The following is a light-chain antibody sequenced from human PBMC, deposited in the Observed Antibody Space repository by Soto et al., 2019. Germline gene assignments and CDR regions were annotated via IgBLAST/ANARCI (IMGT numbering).Light chain of an antibody. CDR3: QQRSNWPR. J-gene: IGKJ5*01. Sequence: EIVLTQSPATLSLSPGERATLSCRASQSVSSYLAWYQQKPGQAPRLLIYDASNRATGIPARFSRSGSRTDFTLTISSIAPEDFAVYYCQQRSNWPRFGQGTRLEIK. V-gene: IGKV3-11*01. CDR2: DAS. CDR1: QSVSSY.